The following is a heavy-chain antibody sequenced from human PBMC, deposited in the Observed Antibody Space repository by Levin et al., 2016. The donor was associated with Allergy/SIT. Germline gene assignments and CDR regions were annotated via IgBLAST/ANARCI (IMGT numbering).Heavy chain of an antibody. Sequence: WIRQPPGKGLEWIGYIYYSGSTNYNPSLKSRVTISVDTSKNQFSLKLSSVTAADTAVYYCARGAVAGIYYYGMDVWGQGTTVTVS. J-gene: IGHJ6*02. CDR2: IYYSGST. D-gene: IGHD6-19*01. V-gene: IGHV4-59*08. CDR3: ARGAVAGIYYYGMDV.